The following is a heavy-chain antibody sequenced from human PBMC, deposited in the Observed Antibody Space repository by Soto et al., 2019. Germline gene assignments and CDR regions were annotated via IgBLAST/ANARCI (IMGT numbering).Heavy chain of an antibody. CDR2: TTRTSTYI. CDR1: GFSFSTYD. V-gene: IGHV3-21*01. J-gene: IGHJ6*02. CDR3: ARVRSERYFGRMDV. Sequence: PGGSLRLSCAASGFSFSTYDMNWVRQAPGKGLEWVSSTTRTSTYIYYGDSVKGRFTISRDNAKNSLYLQMNSLRAEDTAVYYCARVRSERYFGRMDVWGQGTTVTVSS. D-gene: IGHD3-3*01.